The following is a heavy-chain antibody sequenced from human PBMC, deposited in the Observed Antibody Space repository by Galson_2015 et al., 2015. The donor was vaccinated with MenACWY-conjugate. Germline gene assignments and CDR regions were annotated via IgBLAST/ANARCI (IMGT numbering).Heavy chain of an antibody. CDR1: GFTFSTYS. CDR3: ARPPIKTYLDY. Sequence: SLRLSCAASGFTFSTYSMHWVRQTPGEGLEWVSSISGDSLYIYYADSMRGRFTISRDNAKNSLYLQMNSLRAEDTAVYYCARPPIKTYLDYWGQGILVTVSS. V-gene: IGHV3-21*01. D-gene: IGHD5-12*01. CDR2: ISGDSLYI. J-gene: IGHJ4*02.